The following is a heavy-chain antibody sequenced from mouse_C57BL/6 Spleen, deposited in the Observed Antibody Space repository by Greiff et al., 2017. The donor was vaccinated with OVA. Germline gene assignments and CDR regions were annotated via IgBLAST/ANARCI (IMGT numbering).Heavy chain of an antibody. CDR1: GYTFTSYW. CDR2: IHPNSGST. Sequence: QVQLKQPGAELVKPGASVKLSCKASGYTFTSYWMHWVKQRPGQGLEWIGMIHPNSGSTNYNEKFKSKATLTVDKSSSTAYMQLSSLTSEDSAVYYCARAAYSNPYYYAMDYWGQGTSVTVSS. D-gene: IGHD2-5*01. CDR3: ARAAYSNPYYYAMDY. J-gene: IGHJ4*01. V-gene: IGHV1-64*01.